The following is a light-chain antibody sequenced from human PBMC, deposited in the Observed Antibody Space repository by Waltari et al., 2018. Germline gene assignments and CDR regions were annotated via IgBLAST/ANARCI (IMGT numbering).Light chain of an antibody. CDR1: SRDVGGYTY. Sequence: QSALTQPASVSGSPGQSITLSCTGTSRDVGGYTYVSWYQQNPGKAPNLLIYDVIYRPSGVSDRFSGSKSGNTASLIISGLQADDEADYYCSSYISSSTPYVFGTGTKVTVL. CDR2: DVI. CDR3: SSYISSSTPYV. V-gene: IGLV2-14*03. J-gene: IGLJ1*01.